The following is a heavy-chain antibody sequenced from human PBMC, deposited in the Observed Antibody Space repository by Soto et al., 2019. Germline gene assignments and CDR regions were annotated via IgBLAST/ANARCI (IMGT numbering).Heavy chain of an antibody. CDR3: ARDHTXYSGYYSA. CDR1: GFTFSSYA. D-gene: IGHD5-12*01. V-gene: IGHV3-23*01. Sequence: AGWSLRLSCAASGFTFSSYAMSWVRQAPGKGLEWVSSISGSGGSTYYADSVKGRFTISRDNAKNTLYLQMNSLRAEDTAVYYCARDHTXYSGYYSAWGQGTLSTVSS. CDR2: ISGSGGST. J-gene: IGHJ5*02.